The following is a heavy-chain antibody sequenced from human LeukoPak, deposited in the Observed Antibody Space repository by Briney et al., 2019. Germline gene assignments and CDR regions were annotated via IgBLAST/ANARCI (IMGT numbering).Heavy chain of an antibody. V-gene: IGHV1-24*01. D-gene: IGHD2-8*01. CDR2: FDPEDGET. CDR3: ATVAMVYAIRGMGV. Sequence: ASVKVSCKVSGYTLTELSMHWVRQAPGKGLEWMGGFDPEDGETIYAQKFQGRVTMTEDTSTDTAYMELSSLRSEDTAVYYCATVAMVYAIRGMGVWGQGTTVTVSS. CDR1: GYTLTELS. J-gene: IGHJ6*02.